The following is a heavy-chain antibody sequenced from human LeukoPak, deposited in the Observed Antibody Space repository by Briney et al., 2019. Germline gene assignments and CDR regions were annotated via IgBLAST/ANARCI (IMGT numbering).Heavy chain of an antibody. Sequence: PGGSLRLSCAVSGFTVSSNYMSWVRQAPGKGLEWVSVIYSGGSTYYADSVKGRFTISRDNSKNTLYLQMNSLRAEDTAVYYCAGGWVHDYWGQGTLVTVSS. CDR1: GFTVSSNY. D-gene: IGHD1-1*01. J-gene: IGHJ4*02. CDR3: AGGWVHDY. CDR2: IYSGGST. V-gene: IGHV3-66*01.